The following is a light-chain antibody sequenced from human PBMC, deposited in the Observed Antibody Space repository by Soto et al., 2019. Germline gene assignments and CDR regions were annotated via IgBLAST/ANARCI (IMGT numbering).Light chain of an antibody. V-gene: IGKV3-15*01. Sequence: EIVRTQSPATLSVSPGERATLSCRASQSVSSNLAWYQQKPGQAPRLLIYGASTRATGIPARFSGSGSGTEFTLTISSLQSEDFAVYYCQQYNNWQRTFGQGTKVDIK. CDR3: QQYNNWQRT. CDR2: GAS. J-gene: IGKJ1*01. CDR1: QSVSSN.